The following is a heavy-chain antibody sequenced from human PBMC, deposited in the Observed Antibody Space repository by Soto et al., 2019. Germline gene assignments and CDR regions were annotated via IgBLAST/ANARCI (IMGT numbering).Heavy chain of an antibody. CDR1: GGSISSSSYY. D-gene: IGHD2-8*01. V-gene: IGHV4-39*01. Sequence: SETLSLTCTVSGGSISSSSYYWGWIRQPPGKGLEWIGSIYYSGSTYYNPSLKSRVTISVDTSKNQFSLKLSSVTAADTAVYYCARQYCTNGVCYVAFDIWGQGTMVTVSS. J-gene: IGHJ3*02. CDR2: IYYSGST. CDR3: ARQYCTNGVCYVAFDI.